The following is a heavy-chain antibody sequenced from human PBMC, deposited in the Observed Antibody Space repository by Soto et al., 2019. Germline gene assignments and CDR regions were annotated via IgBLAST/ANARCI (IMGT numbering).Heavy chain of an antibody. V-gene: IGHV4-59*01. CDR2: IYDTRST. Sequence: PSETLSLTCTVSGSDITTYYWSWLRQSPGKGLEWIGHIYDTRSTTYNPSLKSRVTISVDTSNKQFSLRLTSVTAADTAVYYCARCPIDHNWFDPWGQGTLVTVSS. CDR3: ARCPIDHNWFDP. J-gene: IGHJ5*02. CDR1: GSDITTYY. D-gene: IGHD3-9*01.